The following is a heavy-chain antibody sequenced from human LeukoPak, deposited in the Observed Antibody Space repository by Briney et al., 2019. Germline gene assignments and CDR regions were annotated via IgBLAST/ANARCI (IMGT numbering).Heavy chain of an antibody. J-gene: IGHJ6*03. CDR1: GFTFSSYA. CDR2: INGNGGST. V-gene: IGHV3-23*01. CDR3: ARVSATNYYYYYMDV. D-gene: IGHD1-26*01. Sequence: GGSLRLSCAASGFTFSSYAMSWVRQIPGKGLEWVSGINGNGGSTNYADSVKGRFTISRDNSKNTLYLQMNSLRAEDTAVYYCARVSATNYYYYYMDVWGKGTTVTISS.